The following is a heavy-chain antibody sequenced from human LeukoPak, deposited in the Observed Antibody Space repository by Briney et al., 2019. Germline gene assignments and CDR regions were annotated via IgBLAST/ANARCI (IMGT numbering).Heavy chain of an antibody. V-gene: IGHV1-24*01. CDR3: AMTDRYAGRPFDY. D-gene: IGHD3-9*01. CDR1: GYSLIEGA. CDR2: FDPEDGEDGET. Sequence: GASVKVSFKVSGYSLIEGAMHWVRQAPGKGLEWVGSFDPEDGEDGETHYAQKFQGRVTMTEDASTDTAYMELTSLSSEDTALYYCAMTDRYAGRPFDYWGQGTLVTVSS. J-gene: IGHJ4*02.